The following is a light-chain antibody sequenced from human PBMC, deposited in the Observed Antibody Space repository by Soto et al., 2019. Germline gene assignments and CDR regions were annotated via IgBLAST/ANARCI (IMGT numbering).Light chain of an antibody. CDR2: DVS. V-gene: IGLV2-14*01. CDR1: SSAVGGYNY. Sequence: QSALTQPASVSGSPGQSITISCPGTSSAVGGYNYVSWYQQHPGKAPKLMIYDVSNRPSGVSNRFSGSKSGNTASLTISGLQAEDEADYYCSSYTSSSTLLYVFGTGTKLTVL. CDR3: SSYTSSSTLLYV. J-gene: IGLJ1*01.